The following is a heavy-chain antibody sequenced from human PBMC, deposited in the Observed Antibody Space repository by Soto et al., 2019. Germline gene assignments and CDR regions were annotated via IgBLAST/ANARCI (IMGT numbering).Heavy chain of an antibody. V-gene: IGHV3-23*01. D-gene: IGHD2-15*01. CDR1: GFTFSSYA. CDR3: AKDCSGGSCYSDY. J-gene: IGHJ4*02. Sequence: EVQLLESGGGLVQSGGSLRLSCAASGFTFSSYAMSWVRQAPGKGLEWVSAISGSGGSTYYADSVKGRFTISRDKSKNTLYLQMNSLRAEDTAVYYCAKDCSGGSCYSDYWGQGTLVTVSS. CDR2: ISGSGGST.